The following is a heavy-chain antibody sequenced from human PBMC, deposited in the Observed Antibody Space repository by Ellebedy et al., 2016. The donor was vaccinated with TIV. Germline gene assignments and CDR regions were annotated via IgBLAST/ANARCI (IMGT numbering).Heavy chain of an antibody. Sequence: AASVKVSCKASGYTFTSYGIGWVRQAPGQGLEWMGWINTFSDNTQSAQKFQDRITMTADTDRNAVYLELRSLRSDDTAVYYCARGYCTTTNCAPAGWLDPWGQGTLVTVSS. CDR2: INTFSDNT. V-gene: IGHV1-18*01. D-gene: IGHD2-8*01. J-gene: IGHJ5*02. CDR1: GYTFTSYG. CDR3: ARGYCTTTNCAPAGWLDP.